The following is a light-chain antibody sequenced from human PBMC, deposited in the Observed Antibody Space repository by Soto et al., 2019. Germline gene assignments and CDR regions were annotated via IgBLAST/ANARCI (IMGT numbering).Light chain of an antibody. CDR2: KAS. V-gene: IGKV1-5*03. CDR3: QQYNSDSRA. Sequence: DIQMTQSPSTLSASVGDRGTITCRASQSISTWLAWYQQKPGKAPKFLIYKASTLESGVPSRFSGSGSGTEFNFTIISLQPDDVATYYCQQYNSDSRAFGQGTKVDIK. J-gene: IGKJ1*01. CDR1: QSISTW.